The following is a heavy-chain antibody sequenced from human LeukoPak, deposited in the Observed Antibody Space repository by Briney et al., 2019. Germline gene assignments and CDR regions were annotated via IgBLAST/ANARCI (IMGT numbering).Heavy chain of an antibody. CDR1: GFTFSTYS. CDR3: SRDSSYFDY. D-gene: IGHD2-2*01. Sequence: PGGSLRLSCAASGFTFSTYSMNWVRQAPGKGLEWVSYISSSSTIYYADSVKGRFTISRDNAKNSLYLQMDSLRVEDTAVYYCSRDSSYFDYWGQGTLVTVSS. J-gene: IGHJ4*02. V-gene: IGHV3-48*04. CDR2: ISSSSTI.